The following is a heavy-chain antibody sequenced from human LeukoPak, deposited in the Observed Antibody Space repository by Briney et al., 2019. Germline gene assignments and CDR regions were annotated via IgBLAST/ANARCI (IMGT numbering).Heavy chain of an antibody. CDR2: INPNSGGT. CDR1: GYTFTGYY. J-gene: IGHJ4*02. CDR3: ARDSSQLWATGYFDY. D-gene: IGHD5-18*01. V-gene: IGHV1-2*02. Sequence: ASVKVFCKASGYTFTGYYMHWVRQAPGQGLEWMGWINPNSGGTNYAQKFQGRVTMTRDTSISTAYMELSRLRSDDTAVYYCARDSSQLWATGYFDYWGQGTLVTVSS.